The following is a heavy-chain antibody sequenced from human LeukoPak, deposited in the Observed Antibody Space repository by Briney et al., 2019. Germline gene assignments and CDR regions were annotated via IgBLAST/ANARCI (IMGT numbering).Heavy chain of an antibody. Sequence: ASVKVSCKASGYTFTSYVMNWVRQAPGQGLEWMGWINTNTGNPTYAQGFTGRFVFSLDTSVSTAYLQISSLKAEDTAVYYCARVHDSSGYYYFDYWGQGTLVTVSS. D-gene: IGHD3-22*01. CDR1: GYTFTSYV. CDR3: ARVHDSSGYYYFDY. V-gene: IGHV7-4-1*02. J-gene: IGHJ4*02. CDR2: INTNTGNP.